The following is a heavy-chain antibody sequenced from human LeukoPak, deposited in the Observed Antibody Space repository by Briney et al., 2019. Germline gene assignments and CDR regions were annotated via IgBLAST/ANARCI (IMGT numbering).Heavy chain of an antibody. CDR3: AKNSDPNVVVPAAIAY. V-gene: IGHV3-23*01. D-gene: IGHD2-2*02. CDR2: ISGSGGST. J-gene: IGHJ4*02. Sequence: GGSLRLSCAASGSTFSSYAMSWVRQAPGKGLEWVSAISGSGGSTYYADSVKGRFTISRDNSKNTLYLQMNSLRAEDTAVYYCAKNSDPNVVVPAAIAYWGQGTLVTVSS. CDR1: GSTFSSYA.